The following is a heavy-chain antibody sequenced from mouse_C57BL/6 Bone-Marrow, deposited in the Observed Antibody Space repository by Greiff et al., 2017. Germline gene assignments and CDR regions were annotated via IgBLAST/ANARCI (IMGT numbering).Heavy chain of an antibody. J-gene: IGHJ1*03. CDR1: GFNIKNTY. V-gene: IGHV14-3*01. CDR2: IDPANGNT. Sequence: VQLKESVAELVRPGASVKLSCTASGFNIKNTYMHWVKQRPEQGLEWIGRIDPANGNTKYAPKFQGKATITADTSSNTAYLQLSSLTSEDTAIYYCANITTVVATDWYFDVWGTGTTVTVSS. CDR3: ANITTVVATDWYFDV. D-gene: IGHD1-1*01.